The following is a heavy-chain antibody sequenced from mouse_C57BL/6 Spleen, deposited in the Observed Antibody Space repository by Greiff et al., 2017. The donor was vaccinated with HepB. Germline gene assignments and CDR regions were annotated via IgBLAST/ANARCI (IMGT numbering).Heavy chain of an antibody. Sequence: QVQLQQSGPELVKPGASVKISCKASGYAFSSSWMNWVKQRPGKGLEWIGRIYPGDGDTNYNGKFKGKATLTADKSSSTAYMQLSSLTSEDSAVYFCAREDTTVVAYYFDYWGQGTTLTVSS. CDR3: AREDTTVVAYYFDY. D-gene: IGHD1-1*01. V-gene: IGHV1-82*01. CDR2: IYPGDGDT. J-gene: IGHJ2*01. CDR1: GYAFSSSW.